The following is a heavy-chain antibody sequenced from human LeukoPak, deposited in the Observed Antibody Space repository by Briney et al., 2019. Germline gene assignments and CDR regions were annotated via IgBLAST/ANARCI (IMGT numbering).Heavy chain of an antibody. J-gene: IGHJ4*02. CDR2: INSDGSRT. D-gene: IGHD4-17*01. V-gene: IGHV3-74*01. CDR3: ARSPYGDYSFDY. CDR1: RFTFSSYW. Sequence: GGSLRLSCAASRFTFSSYWMHWVRQAPGKGLVWVSRINSDGSRTSYADSVKGRFTISRDNAKNTLYLQMNSLRAEDTAVYYCARSPYGDYSFDYWGQGILVTVSS.